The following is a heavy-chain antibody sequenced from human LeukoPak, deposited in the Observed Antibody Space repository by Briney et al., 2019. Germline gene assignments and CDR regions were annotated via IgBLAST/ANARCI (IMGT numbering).Heavy chain of an antibody. CDR3: ARDFGPYYYDSSGYFPGY. Sequence: ASVKVSCKASGYTFTSYGISWVRQAPGQGLEWMGWISAYNGNTNYAQKLQGRVTMTTDTSTSTAYMELRSLRSGDTVVYYCARDFGPYYYDSSGYFPGYWGQGTLVTVSS. CDR2: ISAYNGNT. V-gene: IGHV1-18*01. J-gene: IGHJ4*02. CDR1: GYTFTSYG. D-gene: IGHD3-22*01.